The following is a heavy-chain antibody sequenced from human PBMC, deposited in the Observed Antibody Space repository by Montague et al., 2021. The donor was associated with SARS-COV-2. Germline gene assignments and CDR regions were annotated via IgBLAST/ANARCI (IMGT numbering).Heavy chain of an antibody. J-gene: IGHJ6*03. CDR1: GGSISSYY. Sequence: SETLSLTCTVSGGSISSYYWSWIRQPPGKGLEWIGYIYYSGSTNYNPSLKSRVTMSVDTSKNQFSLKLSSVTAADTAVYYCARVGGITIFGVAQQYYYYMDVGGKGTTVTVSS. D-gene: IGHD3-3*01. CDR3: ARVGGITIFGVAQQYYYYMDV. CDR2: IYYSGST. V-gene: IGHV4-59*12.